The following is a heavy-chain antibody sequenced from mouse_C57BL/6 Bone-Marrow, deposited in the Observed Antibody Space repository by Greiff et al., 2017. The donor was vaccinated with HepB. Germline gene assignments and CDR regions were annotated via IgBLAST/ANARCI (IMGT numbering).Heavy chain of an antibody. Sequence: QVQLQQPGAELVMPGASVKLSCKASGYTFTSYWMHWVKQRPGQGLEWIGEIDPSDSYTNYNQKFKGKSTLTVDKSSSTAYMQLSSLTSEDSAVYYCARDERAYGNFDYWGQGTTLTVSS. CDR1: GYTFTSYW. D-gene: IGHD2-1*01. V-gene: IGHV1-69*01. J-gene: IGHJ2*01. CDR2: IDPSDSYT. CDR3: ARDERAYGNFDY.